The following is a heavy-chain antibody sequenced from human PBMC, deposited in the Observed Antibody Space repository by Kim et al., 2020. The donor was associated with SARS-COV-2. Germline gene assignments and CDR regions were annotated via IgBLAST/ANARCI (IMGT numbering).Heavy chain of an antibody. CDR3: AGGIDY. Sequence: GGSLRLSCAASGFSFSDYWMHWVRQAPGKGLVWVSRISRDERTTHYADSVRGRFTITRDNAKNTVYLQMDSLSAEDTAIYYCAGGIDYWGQGTLVTVSS. J-gene: IGHJ4*02. CDR1: GFSFSDYW. V-gene: IGHV3-74*01. CDR2: ISRDERTT. D-gene: IGHD3-16*01.